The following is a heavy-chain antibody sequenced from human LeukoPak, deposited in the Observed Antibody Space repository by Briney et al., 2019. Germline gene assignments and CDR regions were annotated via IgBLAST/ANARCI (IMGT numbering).Heavy chain of an antibody. CDR2: TYYRSKWYN. D-gene: IGHD2-21*02. V-gene: IGHV6-1*01. CDR3: AREPSVVVTATRLRAFDI. J-gene: IGHJ3*02. Sequence: HSQTLSLTCAISGDSVSSNSAAWNWIRQSPSRGLEWLGRTYYRSKWYNDYAVSVKSRITINPDTSKNQFSLQLNSVTPEDTAVYYCAREPSVVVTATRLRAFDIWGQGTMVTVSS. CDR1: GDSVSSNSAA.